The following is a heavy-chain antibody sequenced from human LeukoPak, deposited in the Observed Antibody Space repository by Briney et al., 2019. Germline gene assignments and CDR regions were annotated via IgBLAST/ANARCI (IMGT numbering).Heavy chain of an antibody. CDR3: VQTTGWPGFDY. J-gene: IGHJ4*02. Sequence: SETLSLTCTVPGVSITRFYWTWVRQPPGKGLEWIAYIYNGGSSFNGGNTIYDPSLKSRVTISVDKSNNQFSLNLSSVTAADTAVYFCVQTTGWPGFDYWGQGALVTVSS. D-gene: IGHD6-19*01. V-gene: IGHV4-59*08. CDR2: IYNGGSSFNGGNT. CDR1: GVSITRFY.